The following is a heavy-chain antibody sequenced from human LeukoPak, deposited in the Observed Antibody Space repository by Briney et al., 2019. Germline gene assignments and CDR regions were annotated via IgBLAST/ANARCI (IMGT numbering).Heavy chain of an antibody. J-gene: IGHJ6*02. Sequence: GGSLRLSCAASGFTFSSYSMNWVRQAPGKGLEWVSSISSSSSYIYYADSVKGRFTISKDNAKNSLYLQMNSLRAEDTAVYYCARALVLLWFGEEDYGMDVWGQGTTVTVSS. CDR3: ARALVLLWFGEEDYGMDV. V-gene: IGHV3-21*01. CDR2: ISSSSSYI. CDR1: GFTFSSYS. D-gene: IGHD3-10*01.